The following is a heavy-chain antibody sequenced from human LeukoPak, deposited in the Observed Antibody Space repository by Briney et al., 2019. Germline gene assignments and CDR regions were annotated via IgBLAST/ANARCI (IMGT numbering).Heavy chain of an antibody. Sequence: SETLSLTCAVYGGSFSGYYWSWIRQPPGKGLEWIGEINHSGSTNYNPSLKSRVTISVDTSKNQFSLKLSSVTAADTAVYYCARGPRRYDFWSGYYSYWGQGTLVTVSS. CDR2: INHSGST. V-gene: IGHV4-34*01. CDR1: GGSFSGYY. J-gene: IGHJ4*02. D-gene: IGHD3-3*01. CDR3: ARGPRRYDFWSGYYSY.